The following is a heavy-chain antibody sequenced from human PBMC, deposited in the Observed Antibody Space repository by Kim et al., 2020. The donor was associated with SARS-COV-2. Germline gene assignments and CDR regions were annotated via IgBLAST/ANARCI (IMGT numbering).Heavy chain of an antibody. Sequence: GGSLRLSCAASGFTFSSYAMHWVRQAPGKGLEWVAVISYDGSNKYYADSVKGRFTISRDNSKNTLYLQMNSLRAEDTAVYYCARERRYCSGGSCHSGFD. V-gene: IGHV3-30*04. CDR1: GFTFSSYA. CDR2: ISYDGSNK. J-gene: IGHJ4*01. D-gene: IGHD2-15*01. CDR3: ARERRYCSGGSCHSGFD.